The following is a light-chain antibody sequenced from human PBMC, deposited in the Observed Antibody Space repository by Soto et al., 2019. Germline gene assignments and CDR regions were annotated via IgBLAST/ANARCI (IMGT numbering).Light chain of an antibody. Sequence: DIQMTQSPSTLSASVGDRVTITCGASQSISSWLAWYQQKPGKVPKLLIYDASSVESGVPARFSGSGSGTEFTLTISSLQPDDFATYYCQQYNSYSWTFGQGTKVDIK. J-gene: IGKJ1*01. CDR1: QSISSW. CDR2: DAS. CDR3: QQYNSYSWT. V-gene: IGKV1-5*01.